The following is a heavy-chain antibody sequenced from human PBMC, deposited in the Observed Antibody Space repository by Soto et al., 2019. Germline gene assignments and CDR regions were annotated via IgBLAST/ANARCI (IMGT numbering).Heavy chain of an antibody. Sequence: SETLSLTCAVSGGSTSSSNWWSWVRQPPGKGLEWIGEIYHSGSTNYNPSLKSRVTISVDKSKNQFSLKLSSVTAADTAVYYCARTVVAPSREDWFDPWGQGTLVTVSS. CDR2: IYHSGST. D-gene: IGHD3-22*01. J-gene: IGHJ5*02. V-gene: IGHV4-4*02. CDR1: GGSTSSSNW. CDR3: ARTVVAPSREDWFDP.